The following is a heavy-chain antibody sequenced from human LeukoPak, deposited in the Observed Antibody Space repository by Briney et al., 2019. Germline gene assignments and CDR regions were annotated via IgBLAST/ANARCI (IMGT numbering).Heavy chain of an antibody. CDR1: GFTFSGYSGYT. CDR2: IGGSGVRT. CDR3: ARLHNNYGYHDFFDY. V-gene: IGHV3-23*01. J-gene: IGHJ4*02. Sequence: GGSLRLSCAASGFTFSGYSGYTMNWVRQAPGKGLEWVSGIGGSGVRTYYADSVKGRFTISRDNSRNTVYLQMKSLRDEDTAVYYCARLHNNYGYHDFFDYWGQGTLVTVSS. D-gene: IGHD5-18*01.